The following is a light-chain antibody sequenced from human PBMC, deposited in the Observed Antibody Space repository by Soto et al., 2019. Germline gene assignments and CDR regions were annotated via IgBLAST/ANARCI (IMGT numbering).Light chain of an antibody. CDR3: QQYNTYLWT. V-gene: IGKV1-5*03. Sequence: DIQMTQSPSTLSASVGDRVTITCRASQSISSWLSWYQQKPGKAPKLLIYKAASLESGVPSRFRRSGSGTEFTLTISSLQPDDFATYYCQQYNTYLWTFGQGTKVEIK. J-gene: IGKJ1*01. CDR1: QSISSW. CDR2: KAA.